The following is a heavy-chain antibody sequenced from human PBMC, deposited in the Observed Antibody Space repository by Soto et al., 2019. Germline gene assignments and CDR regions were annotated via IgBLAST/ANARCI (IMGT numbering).Heavy chain of an antibody. V-gene: IGHV1-69*13. CDR3: ASSGRPDAFDI. Sequence: SGKVSCKASGGTFSSYAISWVRQAPGQGLEWMGGIIPIFGTANYAQKFQGRVTITADESTSTAYMELSSLRSEDTAVYYCASSGRPDAFDIWGQGTMVTVSS. J-gene: IGHJ3*02. CDR1: GGTFSSYA. CDR2: IIPIFGTA.